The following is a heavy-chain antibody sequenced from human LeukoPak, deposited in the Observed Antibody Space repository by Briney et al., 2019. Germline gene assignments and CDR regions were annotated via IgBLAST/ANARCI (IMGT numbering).Heavy chain of an antibody. CDR2: ISTSSSYI. Sequence: KPGGSLRLSCAGSGFTFISYGMNWVRQAPGKGLEWVSSISTSSSYIHYADSVKGRFTLSRDNAKNSVSLQMSSLRVEDTAVYFCARGATTGRGYYFDYWGQGILVAVSS. CDR3: ARGATTGRGYYFDY. CDR1: GFTFISYG. D-gene: IGHD4-17*01. V-gene: IGHV3-21*06. J-gene: IGHJ4*02.